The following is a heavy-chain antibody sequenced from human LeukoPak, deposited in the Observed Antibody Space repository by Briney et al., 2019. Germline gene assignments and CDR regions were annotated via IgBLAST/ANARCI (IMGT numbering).Heavy chain of an antibody. CDR1: GFTFSSYA. J-gene: IGHJ6*02. CDR3: ARAFRAGGLYGKPDFNGGYYYYYYGMDV. D-gene: IGHD3-16*01. V-gene: IGHV3-30-3*01. CDR2: ISYDGSNK. Sequence: GGSLRLSCAASGFTFSSYAMHWVRQAPGKGLEWVAVISYDGSNKYYADSVKGRFTISRDNSKNTLYLQMNSLRADDTAVYYCARAFRAGGLYGKPDFNGGYYYYYYGMDVWGQGTTVTVSS.